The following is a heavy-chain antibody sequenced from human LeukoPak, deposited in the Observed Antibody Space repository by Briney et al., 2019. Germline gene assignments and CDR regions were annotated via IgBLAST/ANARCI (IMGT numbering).Heavy chain of an antibody. D-gene: IGHD6-13*01. CDR2: MNPNSGNT. CDR3: ARGIAAAGTTIWFDP. CDR1: GYTFTSYD. J-gene: IGHJ5*02. Sequence: VASVKVSCKASGYTFTSYDINWVRQATGQGREWMGWMNPNSGNTGYAQKFQGRVTMTRNTSISTAYMELSSLRSEDTAVYYCARGIAAAGTTIWFDPWGQGTLVTVSS. V-gene: IGHV1-8*01.